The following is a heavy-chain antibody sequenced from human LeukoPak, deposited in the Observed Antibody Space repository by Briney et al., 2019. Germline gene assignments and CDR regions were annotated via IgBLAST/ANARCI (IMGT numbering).Heavy chain of an antibody. V-gene: IGHV5-10-1*01. Sequence: GEALKISCKGSGYSFTSYWISWGRQLPAKGLEWMGRIDTSDSYTNYSPSFQGHVTISADKSISTAYLQWSSLKASDSAMYYCARKTDITMVRGVYAFDIWGQGTMVTVSS. J-gene: IGHJ3*02. CDR3: ARKTDITMVRGVYAFDI. CDR2: IDTSDSYT. CDR1: GYSFTSYW. D-gene: IGHD3-10*01.